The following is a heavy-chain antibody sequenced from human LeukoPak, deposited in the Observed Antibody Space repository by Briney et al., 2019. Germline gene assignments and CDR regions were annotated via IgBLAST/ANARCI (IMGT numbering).Heavy chain of an antibody. J-gene: IGHJ3*02. CDR2: ISSSSSYI. Sequence: PGGSLRLSCAASGFTFSSYSMNWVRQAPGKGLEWVSSISSSSSYIYYADSVKGRFTISRDNSKNTLYLQMNSLRAEDTAVYYCARGSSDYEHFHYAFDIWGQGTMVTVSS. CDR1: GFTFSSYS. CDR3: ARGSSDYEHFHYAFDI. D-gene: IGHD5-12*01. V-gene: IGHV3-21*01.